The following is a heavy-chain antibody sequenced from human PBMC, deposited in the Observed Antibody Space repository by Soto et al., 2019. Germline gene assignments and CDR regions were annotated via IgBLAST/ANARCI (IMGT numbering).Heavy chain of an antibody. CDR1: GFTFSSYA. Sequence: GGSLRPSCAASGFTFSSYAMSWVRQAPGKGLEWVSAISGSGGSTYYADSVKGRFTISRDNSKNTLYLQMNSLRAEDTAVYYCANTIVGATTRRKYYFDYWGQGTLVTVSS. V-gene: IGHV3-23*01. CDR2: ISGSGGST. J-gene: IGHJ4*02. CDR3: ANTIVGATTRRKYYFDY. D-gene: IGHD1-26*01.